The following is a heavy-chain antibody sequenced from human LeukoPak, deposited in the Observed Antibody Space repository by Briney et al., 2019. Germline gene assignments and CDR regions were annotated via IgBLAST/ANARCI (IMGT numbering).Heavy chain of an antibody. CDR1: GFTFSNAW. Sequence: GGSLRLSCAASGFTFSNAWMSWVRQAPGKGLEWVGRIKSKTDGGTTDYAAPVKGRFTISRDDSKNTLYLQMNSLKTEDTAVYYCTTGAIVVPAAIYYFDYWGQGTLVTVSS. J-gene: IGHJ4*02. CDR3: TTGAIVVPAAIYYFDY. D-gene: IGHD2-2*02. V-gene: IGHV3-15*01. CDR2: IKSKTDGGTT.